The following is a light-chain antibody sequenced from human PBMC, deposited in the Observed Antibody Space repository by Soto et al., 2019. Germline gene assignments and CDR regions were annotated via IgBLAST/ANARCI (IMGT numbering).Light chain of an antibody. J-gene: IGLJ1*01. V-gene: IGLV2-14*01. CDR3: SSYTNIKTRACV. CDR2: EVT. Sequence: QSALTQPASVSGSPGQSITISCTGTSGDIGSYNRVSWYQQHPGKAPKLIIYEVTDRPSGVSNRFSGSKSGNTASLTISGLQAEYEAEYYCSSYTNIKTRACVFGTGTKLTVL. CDR1: SGDIGSYNR.